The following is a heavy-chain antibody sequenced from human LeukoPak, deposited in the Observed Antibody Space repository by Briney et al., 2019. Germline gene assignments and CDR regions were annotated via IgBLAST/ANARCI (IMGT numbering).Heavy chain of an antibody. V-gene: IGHV3-9*01. CDR2: ISWNSGSI. CDR3: AKEDYYYYGMDV. Sequence: GRSLRLSCAASEFTFDDYAMHWVRQAPGKGLEWVSGISWNSGSIGYADSVKGRFTISRDNAKNSLYLQMNSLRAEDTALYYCAKEDYYYYGMDVWGQGTTVNVSS. CDR1: EFTFDDYA. J-gene: IGHJ6*02.